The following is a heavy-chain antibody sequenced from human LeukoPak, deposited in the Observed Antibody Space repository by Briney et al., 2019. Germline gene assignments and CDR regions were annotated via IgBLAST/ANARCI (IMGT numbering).Heavy chain of an antibody. Sequence: GESLKISCKGSGCSFTSYWIGWVRQMPGKGLEWMGIIYPGDSDTRYSPSFQGQVTTSADKSISTAYLQWSSPKASDTAMYYCARQIDVWGSYRPDAFDIWGQGTMVTVSS. J-gene: IGHJ3*02. CDR3: ARQIDVWGSYRPDAFDI. CDR2: IYPGDSDT. V-gene: IGHV5-51*01. CDR1: GCSFTSYW. D-gene: IGHD3-16*02.